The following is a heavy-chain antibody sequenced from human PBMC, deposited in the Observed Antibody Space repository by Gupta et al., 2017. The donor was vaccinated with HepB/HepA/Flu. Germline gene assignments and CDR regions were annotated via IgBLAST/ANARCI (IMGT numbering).Heavy chain of an antibody. CDR3: ARDTAMVGVFDY. CDR2: IYNGGTT. J-gene: IGHJ4*02. D-gene: IGHD5-18*01. CDR1: GFTVSSNY. V-gene: IGHV3-66*01. Sequence: EVQLVESGGGLVQPGGSLRLSCAASGFTVSSNYMSWVRQAPGKGLEWVSVIYNGGTTYYADSVRGRFTISRDNSKNTLYLQMNSLRAEDTAVYYCARDTAMVGVFDYWGQGTLVTGSS.